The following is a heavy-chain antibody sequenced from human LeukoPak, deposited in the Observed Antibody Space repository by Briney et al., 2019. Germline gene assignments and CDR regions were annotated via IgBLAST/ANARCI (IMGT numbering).Heavy chain of an antibody. CDR3: ARELLWFGGLPSHPDY. D-gene: IGHD3-10*01. CDR2: IWYDGSNK. V-gene: IGHV3-33*01. J-gene: IGHJ4*02. Sequence: GGSLRLSCAASGFTFSSYGMHWVRQAPGKGLEWVAVIWYDGSNKYYADSVKGRFTISRDNSKNTLYLQMNSLRAEDTAVYYCARELLWFGGLPSHPDYWGQGTLVTVSS. CDR1: GFTFSSYG.